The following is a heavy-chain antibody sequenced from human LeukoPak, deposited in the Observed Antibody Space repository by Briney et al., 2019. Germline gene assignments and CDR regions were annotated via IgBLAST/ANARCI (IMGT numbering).Heavy chain of an antibody. J-gene: IGHJ4*02. D-gene: IGHD3-22*01. CDR3: ARLQYYYDSNGYYSLYYCDY. Sequence: SETLSLTCAVYGGSFSGYYWGWIRQPPGKGLEWIGNIYYSGSTYYNPSLRSRLTISLDTSKNQFSLTLSSVTAADTAVYYCARLQYYYDSNGYYSLYYCDYWGQGTVVTVSS. V-gene: IGHV4-34*01. CDR1: GGSFSGYY. CDR2: IYYSGST.